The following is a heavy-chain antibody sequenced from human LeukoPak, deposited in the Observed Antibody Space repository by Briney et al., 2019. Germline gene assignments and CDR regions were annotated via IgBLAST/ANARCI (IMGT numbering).Heavy chain of an antibody. Sequence: SETLSLTCTVSGGSISSYYWSWIRQPAGKGLEWIGRIYTSGSTNYNPSLKSRVTMSVDTSKTQFSLKLSSVAAADTAVYYCARTYSGSYVAAFDIWGQGTMVTVSS. CDR2: IYTSGST. CDR1: GGSISSYY. J-gene: IGHJ3*02. V-gene: IGHV4-4*07. CDR3: ARTYSGSYVAAFDI. D-gene: IGHD1-26*01.